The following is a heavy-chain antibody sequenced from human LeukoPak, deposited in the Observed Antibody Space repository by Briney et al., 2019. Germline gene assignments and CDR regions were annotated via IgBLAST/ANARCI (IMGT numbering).Heavy chain of an antibody. D-gene: IGHD2-8*01. J-gene: IGHJ6*03. CDR3: ARGIYCTNGVCYHYYYYYYMDV. CDR2: IKQDGSEK. V-gene: IGHV3-7*01. CDR1: GFTFSSYW. Sequence: GGSLRLSCAASGFTFSSYWMSWVRQAPGKGLEWVANIKQDGSEKYYVDSVKGRFTISRDNAKDSLYLQMNSLRAEDTAVYYCARGIYCTNGVCYHYYYYYYMDVWGKGTTVTVSS.